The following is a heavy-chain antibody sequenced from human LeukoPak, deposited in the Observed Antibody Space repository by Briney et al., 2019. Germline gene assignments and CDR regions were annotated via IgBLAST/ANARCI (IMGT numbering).Heavy chain of an antibody. Sequence: SETLSLTCTVSGGSISSYYWSWIRQPPGKGLEWIGYIYYSGSTNYNPSLKSRVTISVDTSKNQFSLKLSSVTAADTAVYYCARDGIAAAGTCWGQGTLVTVSS. V-gene: IGHV4-59*12. CDR3: ARDGIAAAGTC. CDR2: IYYSGST. J-gene: IGHJ4*02. D-gene: IGHD6-13*01. CDR1: GGSISSYY.